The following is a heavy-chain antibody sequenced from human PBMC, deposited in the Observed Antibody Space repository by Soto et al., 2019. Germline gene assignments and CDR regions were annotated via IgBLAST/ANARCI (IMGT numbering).Heavy chain of an antibody. J-gene: IGHJ6*03. V-gene: IGHV1-18*01. Sequence: QVQLLQSGGEVRKPGASVKVSCKASGYTFSKYGISWVRQARGQGLEWMAWIDPSNGNTNYAQKFQGRVTLTTDTSTTTAYMDLRSVKSDATAVYFCPRGVPQSNAYYYYIGVWGKGTTVTVSS. CDR2: IDPSNGNT. CDR3: PRGVPQSNAYYYYIGV. CDR1: GYTFSKYG.